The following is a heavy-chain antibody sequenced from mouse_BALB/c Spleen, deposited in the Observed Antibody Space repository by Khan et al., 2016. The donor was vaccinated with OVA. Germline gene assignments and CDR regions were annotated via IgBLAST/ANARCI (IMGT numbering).Heavy chain of an antibody. CDR1: GYTFTSYT. V-gene: IGHV1-4*01. J-gene: IGHJ3*01. Sequence: QVQLKQSGAELARPGASVKMSCKASGYTFTSYTIHWIKLRPGQGLEWIGYINPSNGYTNYNQKFKDKATLTADKSSTTAYMQLSSLTSDDSAVYNCVRDGDYYRNDGWFVYWGQGTLVTVSA. CDR3: VRDGDYYRNDGWFVY. CDR2: INPSNGYT. D-gene: IGHD2-14*01.